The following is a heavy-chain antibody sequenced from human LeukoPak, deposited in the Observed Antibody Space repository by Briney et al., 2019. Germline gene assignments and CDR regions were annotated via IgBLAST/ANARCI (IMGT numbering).Heavy chain of an antibody. Sequence: GGSLRLSCAASGFTFSSYAMTWVRQAPGKGLEWVSGIRGSDGTTYYTDSVKGRFTISRDNSKNTLYLQMNSLRAEDTAVYYCAKTRSMLVRGVMDYWGQGTLVTVSS. D-gene: IGHD3-10*01. CDR3: AKTRSMLVRGVMDY. CDR2: IRGSDGTT. V-gene: IGHV3-23*01. CDR1: GFTFSSYA. J-gene: IGHJ4*02.